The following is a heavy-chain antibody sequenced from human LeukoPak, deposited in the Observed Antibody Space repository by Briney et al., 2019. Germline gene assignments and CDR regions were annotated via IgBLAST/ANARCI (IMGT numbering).Heavy chain of an antibody. CDR3: ARTGIWSGYYTFDY. CDR2: IYYTGTT. J-gene: IGHJ4*02. Sequence: SETLSLTCTVSGGSISRYYWSWIRQPPGEGLEWIGYIYYTGTTNYNPSLKNRVTISVDTSKNQFSLKLSSVTTADTAVYYCARTGIWSGYYTFDYWGQGSLVTVSS. CDR1: GGSISRYY. V-gene: IGHV4-59*01. D-gene: IGHD3-3*01.